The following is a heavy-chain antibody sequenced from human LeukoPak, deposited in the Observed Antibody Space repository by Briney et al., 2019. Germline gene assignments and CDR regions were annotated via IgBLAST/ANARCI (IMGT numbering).Heavy chain of an antibody. CDR3: AKAIGRVRRTHPYYYYGMDV. Sequence: GRSLRLSCAASGFTFSSYGMHWVRQAPGKGLEWVAVISYDGSNKYYADSVKGRFTISRDNSKNTLYLQMNSLRAEDTAVYYCAKAIGRVRRTHPYYYYGMDVWGQGTTVTVSS. J-gene: IGHJ6*02. CDR2: ISYDGSNK. D-gene: IGHD3-10*01. V-gene: IGHV3-30*18. CDR1: GFTFSSYG.